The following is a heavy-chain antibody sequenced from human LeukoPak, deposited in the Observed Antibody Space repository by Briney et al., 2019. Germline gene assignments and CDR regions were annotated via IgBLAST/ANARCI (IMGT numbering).Heavy chain of an antibody. Sequence: GGSLRLSCAASGFTFTNYWMTWVRQAPGKGLEWVANIGQDGTDKYYVDSVVGRFTISRDNAQNLLYLHMNSLRAEDTGVYYCAKSGGFFDTWGQGTLVTVSS. CDR2: IGQDGTDK. D-gene: IGHD1-26*01. J-gene: IGHJ4*02. CDR1: GFTFTNYW. CDR3: AKSGGFFDT. V-gene: IGHV3-7*01.